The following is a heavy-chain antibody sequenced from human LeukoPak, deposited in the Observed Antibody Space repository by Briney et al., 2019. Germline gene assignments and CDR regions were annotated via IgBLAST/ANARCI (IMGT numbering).Heavy chain of an antibody. J-gene: IGHJ3*02. Sequence: PSETLSLTCAVSGGSISSSNWWSWVRPPPGKGLGWIVGIYHSGSTNYNPSLKSRVTVSVDKSKNQFSLRLSSVTAADTAVYYCASLAKWLSHAFDIWGQGTMVTVSS. CDR2: IYHSGST. CDR3: ASLAKWLSHAFDI. D-gene: IGHD6-19*01. CDR1: GGSISSSNW. V-gene: IGHV4-4*02.